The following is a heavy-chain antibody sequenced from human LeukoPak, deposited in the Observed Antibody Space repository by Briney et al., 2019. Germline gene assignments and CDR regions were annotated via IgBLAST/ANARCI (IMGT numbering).Heavy chain of an antibody. V-gene: IGHV4-38-2*02. J-gene: IGHJ5*02. Sequence: SETLSLTCSVSGYSISSGYYWGWIRQPPGKGLEWIGSIYYSGSTYYNPSLKSRVTISVDTSKNQFSLKLSSVTAADTAVYYCARARDIVVVPAATNWFDPWGQGILVTASS. D-gene: IGHD2-2*01. CDR3: ARARDIVVVPAATNWFDP. CDR2: IYYSGST. CDR1: GYSISSGYY.